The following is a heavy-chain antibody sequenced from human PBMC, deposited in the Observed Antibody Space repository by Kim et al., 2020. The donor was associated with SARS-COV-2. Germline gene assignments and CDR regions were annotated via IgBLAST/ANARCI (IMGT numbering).Heavy chain of an antibody. D-gene: IGHD1-26*01. CDR3: ARGFFTTAVHYYYYMDV. J-gene: IGHJ6*03. V-gene: IGHV4-34*01. Sequence: LKSRVTISVDTSKNQFSLKLSSVTAADTAVYYCARGFFTTAVHYYYYMDVWGKGTTVTVSS.